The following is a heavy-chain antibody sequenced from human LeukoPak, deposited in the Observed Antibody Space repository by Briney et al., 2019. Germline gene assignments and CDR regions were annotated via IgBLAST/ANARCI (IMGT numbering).Heavy chain of an antibody. D-gene: IGHD3/OR15-3a*01. Sequence: ASVKVSCKVSGYTLTELSMHWVRQAPGKGLEWMGGFDPEDGETIYAHKFQGRVTMTEDTSTDTAYMELSSLRSEDTAVYYCATAGDFGPPPWFDPWGQGTLVTVSS. CDR1: GYTLTELS. CDR2: FDPEDGET. CDR3: ATAGDFGPPPWFDP. V-gene: IGHV1-24*01. J-gene: IGHJ5*02.